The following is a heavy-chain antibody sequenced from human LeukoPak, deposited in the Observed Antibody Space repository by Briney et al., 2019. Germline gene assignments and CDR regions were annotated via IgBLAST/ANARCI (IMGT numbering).Heavy chain of an antibody. CDR2: INNLGTST. D-gene: IGHD3-10*01. CDR1: GFTFGNYW. Sequence: PGGSLRLSCAASGFTFGNYWMHWVRQVPGKGLVWVSRINNLGTSTNYADSVRGRFTISRDDAKNTLYLQMNSLRAEDTAVYYCARGGGAYYFDYWGRGTLVTVSS. V-gene: IGHV3-74*01. J-gene: IGHJ4*02. CDR3: ARGGGAYYFDY.